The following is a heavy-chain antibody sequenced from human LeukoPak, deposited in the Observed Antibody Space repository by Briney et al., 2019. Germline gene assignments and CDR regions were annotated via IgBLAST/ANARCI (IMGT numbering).Heavy chain of an antibody. J-gene: IGHJ2*01. D-gene: IGHD6-13*01. Sequence: SETLSLTCSVSGDSITMYYWTWIRQPPGKGLEWIGYIYYSGSTNYNPSLKSRVTISVDTSKNQFSLKLSSVTAADTAVYYCARVYYSSSYDYWYFDLWGRGTLVTVSS. CDR2: IYYSGST. V-gene: IGHV4-59*01. CDR1: GDSITMYY. CDR3: ARVYYSSSYDYWYFDL.